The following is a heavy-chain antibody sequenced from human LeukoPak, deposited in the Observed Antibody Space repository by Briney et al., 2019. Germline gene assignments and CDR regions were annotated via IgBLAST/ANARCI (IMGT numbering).Heavy chain of an antibody. CDR1: GFXFSSYA. D-gene: IGHD1-14*01. V-gene: IGHV3-30*18. CDR3: AKDQNREPYYFDY. J-gene: IGHJ4*02. Sequence: PGGSLRLSCAASGFXFSSYAIHWVRQAPGKGLEWVAVISYDGSTNYADSVKGRFTISRDNSKNTLYLQMNSLRAEDTAVYYCAKDQNREPYYFDYWGQGTLVTVSS. CDR2: ISYDGST.